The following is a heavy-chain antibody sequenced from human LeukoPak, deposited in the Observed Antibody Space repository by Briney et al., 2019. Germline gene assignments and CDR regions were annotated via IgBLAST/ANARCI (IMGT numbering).Heavy chain of an antibody. CDR3: AKDHGVAAAGIPKWFDY. J-gene: IGHJ4*02. CDR2: ISGSGGST. D-gene: IGHD6-13*01. CDR1: GFTFSSYA. V-gene: IGHV3-23*01. Sequence: GGSLRLSCAAAGFTFSSYAMSWVRQAPGKGLEWVSAISGSGGSTYYADSVTGRFTISRDNSKNTLYLQMNSLRAEDTAVYYCAKDHGVAAAGIPKWFDYWGQGTLVTVYS.